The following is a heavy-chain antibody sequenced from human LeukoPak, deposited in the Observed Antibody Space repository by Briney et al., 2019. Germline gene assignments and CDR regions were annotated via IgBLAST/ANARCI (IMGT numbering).Heavy chain of an antibody. CDR1: GGSFSGYY. J-gene: IGHJ6*02. D-gene: IGHD3-3*01. Sequence: PSETLSLTCAVYGGSFSGYYWSWIRQPPGKGLEWIGEINHSGSTNYNPSLKSRVTISVDTSKNQFSLKLSSVTAADTAVYYCAREKVLRPWYYYYYGMDVWGQGTTLTVSS. V-gene: IGHV4-34*01. CDR2: INHSGST. CDR3: AREKVLRPWYYYYYGMDV.